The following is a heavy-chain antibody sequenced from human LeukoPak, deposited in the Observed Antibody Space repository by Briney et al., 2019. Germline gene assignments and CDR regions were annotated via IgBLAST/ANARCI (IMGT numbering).Heavy chain of an antibody. J-gene: IGHJ5*02. CDR2: IYYSGST. V-gene: IGHV4-59*12. D-gene: IGHD3-9*01. Sequence: SETLSLTCTVSGGSISSYYWSWIRQPPGKGLEWIGYIYYSGSTNYNPSLKSRVTISVDTSKNQFSLKLSSVTAADTAVYYCARNDWSNWFDPWGQGTLVTVSS. CDR3: ARNDWSNWFDP. CDR1: GGSISSYY.